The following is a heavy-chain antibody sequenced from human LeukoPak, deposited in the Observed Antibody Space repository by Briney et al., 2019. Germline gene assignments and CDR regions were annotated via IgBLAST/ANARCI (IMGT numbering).Heavy chain of an antibody. J-gene: IGHJ4*02. CDR2: ITAGGDST. CDR3: AKSHASIWNVCDC. V-gene: IGHV3-23*01. D-gene: IGHD1-1*01. CDR1: GFTFSGYA. Sequence: GGSLRLSCAVSGFTFSGYAMSWVRLAPGKGLEWVSAITAGGDSTYYADSVKGRFTISRDNLKNMVFLQMNSLRAEDTAIYYCAKSHASIWNVCDCWGQGTLVTVSS.